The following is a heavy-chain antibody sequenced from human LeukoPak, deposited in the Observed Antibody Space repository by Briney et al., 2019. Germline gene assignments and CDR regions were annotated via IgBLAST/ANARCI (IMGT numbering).Heavy chain of an antibody. CDR3: ARSIYASGSSYTFDI. Sequence: GRSLRLSCAASGFTFSSYGMHWVRQAPGKGLEWVAVIWYDGSNKYYADSVKGRFITSRDNSKNTLYVQMNTLRAEDTAVYYCARSIYASGSSYTFDIWGQGTMVTVSS. V-gene: IGHV3-33*01. J-gene: IGHJ3*02. CDR2: IWYDGSNK. D-gene: IGHD3-10*01. CDR1: GFTFSSYG.